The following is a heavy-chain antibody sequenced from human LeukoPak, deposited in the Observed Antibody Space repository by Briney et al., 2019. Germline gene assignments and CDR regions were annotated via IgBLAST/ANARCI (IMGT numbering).Heavy chain of an antibody. CDR1: GFTFSSYA. CDR3: ARDDSSGSGGFDY. Sequence: GGSLRLSCAASGFTFSSYAMHWVRQAPGKGLEWVAVISYDGSNKYYADSVKGRFTISRDNSKNTLYLQMNSLRAEDTAVYYCARDDSSGSGGFDYWGQGTLVTVSS. J-gene: IGHJ4*02. V-gene: IGHV3-30-3*01. D-gene: IGHD6-19*01. CDR2: ISYDGSNK.